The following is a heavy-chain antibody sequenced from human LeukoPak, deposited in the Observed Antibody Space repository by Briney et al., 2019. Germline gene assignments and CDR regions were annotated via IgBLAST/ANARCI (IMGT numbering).Heavy chain of an antibody. D-gene: IGHD4-17*01. V-gene: IGHV4-30-4*01. CDR1: SDSISSGDYY. Sequence: QTLSLTCTVSSDSISSGDYYWRWIRQPAGKGLEXXGYINKKGGTFYNPPLKSRFSISIDTSKNQFSLKLTSVTAADTAVYFCAREHKSYGDYPYYFDSWGQGTLVTVSS. J-gene: IGHJ4*02. CDR3: AREHKSYGDYPYYFDS. CDR2: INKKGGT.